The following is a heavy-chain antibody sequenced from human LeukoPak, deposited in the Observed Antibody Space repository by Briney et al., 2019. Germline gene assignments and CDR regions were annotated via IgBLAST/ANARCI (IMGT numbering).Heavy chain of an antibody. CDR3: IRSRSGSYGYFDY. Sequence: GGSLRLSCTASGFTFSSYSMSWVRQAPGKGLEWVSSISSSSSYIYYADSVKGRFTISRDNAKNTVYLQMNSLRAEDTAVYYCIRSRSGSYGYFDYWGQGTLVTVSS. CDR1: GFTFSSYS. CDR2: ISSSSSYI. V-gene: IGHV3-21*01. J-gene: IGHJ4*02. D-gene: IGHD3-10*01.